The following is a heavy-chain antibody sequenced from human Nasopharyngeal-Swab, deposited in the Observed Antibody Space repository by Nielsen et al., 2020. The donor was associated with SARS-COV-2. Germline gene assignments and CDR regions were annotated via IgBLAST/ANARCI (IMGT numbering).Heavy chain of an antibody. CDR3: AREALKELLWFGASSSYYGMDV. Sequence: LRLSCTVSGGSISSGGYYWSWIRQHPGKGLEWIGYIYYSGSTYYNPSLKSRVTISVDTSKNQFSLKLSSVTAADTAVYYCAREALKELLWFGASSSYYGMDVWGQGTTVTVSS. J-gene: IGHJ6*02. V-gene: IGHV4-31*03. CDR2: IYYSGST. D-gene: IGHD3-10*01. CDR1: GGSISSGGYY.